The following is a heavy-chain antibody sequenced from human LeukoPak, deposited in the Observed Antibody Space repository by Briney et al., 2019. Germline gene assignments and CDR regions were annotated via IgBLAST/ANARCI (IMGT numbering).Heavy chain of an antibody. CDR2: ISAYNGNT. J-gene: IGHJ3*02. V-gene: IGHV1-18*01. CDR3: ARDPGDYYDSSGYYYGGYAFDI. Sequence: ASVKVSCKASGYTFTSYGISWVRQAPGQGLEWMGWISAYNGNTNYAQKLQGRVTMTTDTSTSTAYMELRSLGSDDTAVYYCARDPGDYYDSSGYYYGGYAFDIWGQGTMVTVSS. D-gene: IGHD3-22*01. CDR1: GYTFTSYG.